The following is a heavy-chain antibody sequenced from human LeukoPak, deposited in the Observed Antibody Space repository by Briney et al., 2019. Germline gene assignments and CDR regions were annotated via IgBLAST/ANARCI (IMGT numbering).Heavy chain of an antibody. CDR2: IIPIFRTA. CDR1: GGTFNTKYG. J-gene: IGHJ6*03. Sequence: SVKVSCKASGGTFNTKYGISWVRQAPGQGLEWMGGIIPIFRTANYAQKFQGRVTITADESTSTAYMELSSLRSEDTAVYYCARGPLGGGHYCYYMDVWGKGTTVTGSS. V-gene: IGHV1-69*01. D-gene: IGHD3-16*01. CDR3: ARGPLGGGHYCYYMDV.